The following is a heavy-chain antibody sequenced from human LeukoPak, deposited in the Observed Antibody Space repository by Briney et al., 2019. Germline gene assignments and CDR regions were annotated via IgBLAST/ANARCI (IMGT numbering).Heavy chain of an antibody. D-gene: IGHD3-3*01. CDR3: ASSRSGYYDLNNWFDP. CDR2: INHSGST. J-gene: IGHJ5*02. CDR1: GGSFSGYY. Sequence: SETLSLTCAVCGGSFSGYYWSWIRQPPGKGLEWIGEINHSGSTNYNPSLKSRVTISVDTSKNQFSLKLSSVTAADTAVYYCASSRSGYYDLNNWFDPWGQGTLVTVSS. V-gene: IGHV4-34*01.